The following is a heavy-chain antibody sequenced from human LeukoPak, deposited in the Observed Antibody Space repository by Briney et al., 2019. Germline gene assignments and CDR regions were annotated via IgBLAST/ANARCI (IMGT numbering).Heavy chain of an antibody. D-gene: IGHD6-6*01. J-gene: IGHJ4*02. V-gene: IGHV4-4*07. CDR2: VYTSGST. Sequence: SETLSLTCTVSGVSISSYYWSWIRQPAGKGLERIGRVYTSGSTNYNPSLKSRVTMSVDTSKNQFSLKLTSVTAADTAVYHCARDLSYSSSPGLDYWGQGTLVTVSS. CDR3: ARDLSYSSSPGLDY. CDR1: GVSISSYY.